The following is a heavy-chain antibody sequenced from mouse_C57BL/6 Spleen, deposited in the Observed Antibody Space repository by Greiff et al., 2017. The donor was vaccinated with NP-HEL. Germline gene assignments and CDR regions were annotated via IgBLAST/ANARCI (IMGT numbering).Heavy chain of an antibody. CDR3: ASGSNPFAY. Sequence: VQLQQPGAELVKPGASVKLSCKASGYTFTSYWMQWVKQRPGQGLEWIGEIDPSDSYTNYNQKFKGKATLTVDTSSSTAYMQLSSLTSEDSAVYYCASGSNPFAYWGQGTLVTVSA. D-gene: IGHD2-5*01. J-gene: IGHJ3*01. V-gene: IGHV1-50*01. CDR1: GYTFTSYW. CDR2: IDPSDSYT.